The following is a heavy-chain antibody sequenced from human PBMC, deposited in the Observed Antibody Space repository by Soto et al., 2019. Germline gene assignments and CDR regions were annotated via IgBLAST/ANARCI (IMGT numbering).Heavy chain of an antibody. V-gene: IGHV4-39*07. Sequence: PSETLSLTSTVSGGSISSTSYYGGWIRQPPGKVPEWIGEIYHSGSTNYNPSLKSRVTISVDTSKNQFSLKLSSVTAADTAVYYCASVWTWGIDLDARAVLYWGQGTLLTVSS. J-gene: IGHJ4*02. D-gene: IGHD6-13*01. CDR1: GGSISSTSYY. CDR2: IYHSGST. CDR3: ASVWTWGIDLDARAVLY.